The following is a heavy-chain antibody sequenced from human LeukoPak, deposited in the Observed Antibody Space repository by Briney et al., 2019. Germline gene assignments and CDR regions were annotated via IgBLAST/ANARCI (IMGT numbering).Heavy chain of an antibody. D-gene: IGHD5-18*01. CDR1: GGSTSSYY. J-gene: IGHJ6*03. V-gene: IGHV4-4*07. CDR2: IYTSGST. Sequence: SETLSLTCTVSGGSTSSYYWSWIRQPAGKGLEWIGRIYTSGSTNYNPSLKSRVTMSVDTSKNQFSLKLSSVTAADTAVYYCAREMEAIQLWSPGYYMDVWGKGTTVTVSS. CDR3: AREMEAIQLWSPGYYMDV.